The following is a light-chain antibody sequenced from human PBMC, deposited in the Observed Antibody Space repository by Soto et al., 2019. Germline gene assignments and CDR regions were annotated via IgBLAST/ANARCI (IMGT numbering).Light chain of an antibody. CDR2: DVT. V-gene: IGLV2-11*01. CDR3: CSYAGSYTYV. J-gene: IGLJ1*01. Sequence: QSALAQPRSVSGSPGQSVTISCTGTSSDVGGYNYVSWYQHHPGKAPKLMIYDVTKRPSGVRDRFSASKSGNTASLTISGLQAEDEADYHCCSYAGSYTYVFGTGTKVTVL. CDR1: SSDVGGYNY.